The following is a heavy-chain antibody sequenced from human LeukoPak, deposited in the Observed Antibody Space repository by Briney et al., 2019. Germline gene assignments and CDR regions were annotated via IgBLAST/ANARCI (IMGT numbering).Heavy chain of an antibody. CDR1: GYSFTSYW. CDR2: IYPGDSDT. D-gene: IGHD3-10*01. CDR3: ASTYYYGSGRVLYGMDV. V-gene: IGHV5-51*01. J-gene: IGHJ6*02. Sequence: GESLKISCKGSGYSFTSYWIGWVRQMPGKGLERMGIIYPGDSDTRYSPSFQGQVTISADKSISTAYLQWSSLKASDTAMYYCASTYYYGSGRVLYGMDVWGQGTTVTVSS.